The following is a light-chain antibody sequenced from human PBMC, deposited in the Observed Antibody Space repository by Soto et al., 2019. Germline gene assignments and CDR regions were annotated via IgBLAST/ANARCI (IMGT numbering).Light chain of an antibody. V-gene: IGKV3-20*01. Sequence: EIGLTQSPGTLSLSPGERATLSCRASQSVSSSYLAWYQQKPGQAPRLLIYVASSRATGIPDRFSGSGSGTDFTLTISRLEPEDFAVYYCQQDGSSPLTVGGGTKVESK. CDR1: QSVSSSY. CDR2: VAS. CDR3: QQDGSSPLT. J-gene: IGKJ4*01.